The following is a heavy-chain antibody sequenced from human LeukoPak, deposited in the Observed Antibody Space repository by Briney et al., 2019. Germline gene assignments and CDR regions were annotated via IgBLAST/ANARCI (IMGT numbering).Heavy chain of an antibody. J-gene: IGHJ4*02. V-gene: IGHV1-69*13. D-gene: IGHD3-10*01. CDR2: IIPIFGTA. Sequence: GASVKVSCKASGGTFSSYAISWVRQAPGQGLEWMGGIIPIFGTANYAQKFQGSVTITADESTSTAYMELSSLRSEDTAVYYCAAYYGSGSYKPGPTDDYWGQGTLVTVSS. CDR3: AAYYGSGSYKPGPTDDY. CDR1: GGTFSSYA.